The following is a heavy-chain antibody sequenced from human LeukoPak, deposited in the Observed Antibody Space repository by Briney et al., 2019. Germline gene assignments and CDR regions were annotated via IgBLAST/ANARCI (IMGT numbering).Heavy chain of an antibody. CDR1: GYTFTSYY. Sequence: ASVKVSCKASGYTFTSYYMHWVRQAPGQGLGWMGIINPSGGSTSYAQKFQGRVTMTRDTSTSTVYMELSSLRSEDTAVYYCARDRYYYGSGSYTRLDYWGQGTLVTVSS. J-gene: IGHJ4*02. CDR3: ARDRYYYGSGSYTRLDY. CDR2: INPSGGST. V-gene: IGHV1-46*01. D-gene: IGHD3-10*01.